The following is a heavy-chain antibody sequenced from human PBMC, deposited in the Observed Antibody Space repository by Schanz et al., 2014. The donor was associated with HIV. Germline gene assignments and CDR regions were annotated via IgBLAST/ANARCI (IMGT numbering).Heavy chain of an antibody. CDR1: GLTFSTYG. V-gene: IGHV3-30*03. CDR3: ARVANWDYYGMDV. Sequence: QVQLVESGGGVVQPGRSLRLSCTASGLTFSTYGMHWVRQTPGKGLEWVAFISNDGRNKYYADSVKGRFTISRDSSRNTLYLQMNSLRAEDTAVYYCARVANWDYYGMDVWGRGTTVTVSS. J-gene: IGHJ6*02. CDR2: ISNDGRNK. D-gene: IGHD3-16*01.